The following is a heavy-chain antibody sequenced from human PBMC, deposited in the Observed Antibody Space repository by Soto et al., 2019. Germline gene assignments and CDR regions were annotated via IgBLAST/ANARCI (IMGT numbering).Heavy chain of an antibody. J-gene: IGHJ4*02. V-gene: IGHV3-23*01. CDR3: AKDLGILTGYYRGPHFGY. D-gene: IGHD3-9*01. CDR1: GFTFSSYA. CDR2: ISGSGGST. Sequence: PGGSLRLSCAASGFTFSSYAMSWVRQAPGKGLEWVSAISGSGGSTYYADSVKGRFTISRDNSKNTLYLQMNSLRAEDTAVYYCAKDLGILTGYYRGPHFGYWGQGTLVTVSS.